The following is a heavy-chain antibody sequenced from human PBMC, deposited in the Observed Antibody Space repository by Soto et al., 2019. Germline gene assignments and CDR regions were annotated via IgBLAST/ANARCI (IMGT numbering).Heavy chain of an antibody. CDR1: GFTFSSHS. CDR3: ARDRAQSSDHFDY. V-gene: IGHV3-30-3*01. Sequence: GGSLRLSCAASGFTFSSHSMHWVRQAPGKGLEWVAVISYDGSNTYYADSVKGRFTISRDNSKNTLYLQMNSLRPEDRGVYYCARDRAQSSDHFDYWGQGTLVTVSS. CDR2: ISYDGSNT. D-gene: IGHD2-15*01. J-gene: IGHJ4*02.